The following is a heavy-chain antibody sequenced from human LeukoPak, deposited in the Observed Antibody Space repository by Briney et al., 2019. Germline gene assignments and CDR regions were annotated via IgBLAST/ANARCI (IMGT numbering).Heavy chain of an antibody. D-gene: IGHD6-25*01. CDR2: INQDGGEN. J-gene: IGHJ3*02. Sequence: GRSLRLSSAASGFTASRDWMSWVRQAPFKGLEWLANINQDGGENDYVYSENVRFTDFRDNAKFSAYPEMNSRRCEDPVFYFGSRGRLIRRNAFDIWGQETMVTVSS. CDR3: SRGRLIRRNAFDI. CDR1: GFTASRDW. V-gene: IGHV3-7*03.